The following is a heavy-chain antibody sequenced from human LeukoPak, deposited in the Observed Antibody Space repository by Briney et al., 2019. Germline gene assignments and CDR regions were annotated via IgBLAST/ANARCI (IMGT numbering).Heavy chain of an antibody. CDR3: ARRLGGTSTGFDY. V-gene: IGHV4-59*08. Sequence: PSETLSLTCTVSGGSISSYYWSWIRQPPGKGLEWIGSIHYSGSTIYNPSLKSRVTISVDTSKNQFSLKLSSVTAADTAVYYCARRLGGTSTGFDYWGQGTLVTVSS. D-gene: IGHD2-2*01. J-gene: IGHJ4*02. CDR1: GGSISSYY. CDR2: IHYSGST.